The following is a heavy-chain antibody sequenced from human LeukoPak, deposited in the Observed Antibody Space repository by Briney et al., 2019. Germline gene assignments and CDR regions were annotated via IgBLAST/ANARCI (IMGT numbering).Heavy chain of an antibody. D-gene: IGHD6-13*01. V-gene: IGHV4-39*01. J-gene: IGHJ4*02. Sequence: SETLSLTCTVSGGSISSSSYYWGWIRQPPGKGLEWIGSIHYSGSTNYNPSLKSRVTISVDTSKNQFSLKLSSVTAADTAVYYCARQVRSWYFDYWGQGTLVTVSS. CDR1: GGSISSSSYY. CDR2: IHYSGST. CDR3: ARQVRSWYFDY.